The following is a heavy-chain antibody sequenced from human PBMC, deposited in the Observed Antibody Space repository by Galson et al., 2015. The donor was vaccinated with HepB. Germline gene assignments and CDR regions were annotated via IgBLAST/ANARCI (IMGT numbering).Heavy chain of an antibody. V-gene: IGHV3-66*01. CDR3: ARAILSLRIAVAGPVYGMDV. D-gene: IGHD6-19*01. CDR2: IYSGGST. CDR1: GFTVSSNY. J-gene: IGHJ6*02. Sequence: SLRLSCAASGFTVSSNYMSWVRQAPGKGLEWVSVIYSGGSTYYADSVKGRFTISRDNSKNTQYLQMNSLRAEDTAVYYCARAILSLRIAVAGPVYGMDVWGQGTTVTVSS.